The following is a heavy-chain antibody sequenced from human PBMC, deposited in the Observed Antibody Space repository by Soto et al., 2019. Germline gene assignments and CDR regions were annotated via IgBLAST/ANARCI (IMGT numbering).Heavy chain of an antibody. D-gene: IGHD2-21*02. CDR1: GFIFGNYE. V-gene: IGHV3-48*03. Sequence: GGSLRLSCAASGFIFGNYEMNWVRQAPGKGLEWVSYISSGGSTIYYADSVKGRFTISRDNAKNSLYLQMNSLRAEDTAFYYCATTGGGDSGHYWGQGTLVTVSS. CDR3: ATTGGGDSGHY. J-gene: IGHJ4*02. CDR2: ISSGGSTI.